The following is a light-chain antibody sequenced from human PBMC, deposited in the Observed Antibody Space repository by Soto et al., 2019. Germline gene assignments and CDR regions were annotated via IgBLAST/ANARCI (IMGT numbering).Light chain of an antibody. CDR3: QQYSHLIT. CDR2: DAS. J-gene: IGKJ5*01. CDR1: QDISNY. Sequence: DIPMTQSPSSLSASVGDRVTITCQASQDISNYLNWYQQKLGKAPKLLIYDASNLETGVPSRFSGSGSGTDFTFTISSLQPEDIATYYCQQYSHLITVGQWTRLEIK. V-gene: IGKV1-33*01.